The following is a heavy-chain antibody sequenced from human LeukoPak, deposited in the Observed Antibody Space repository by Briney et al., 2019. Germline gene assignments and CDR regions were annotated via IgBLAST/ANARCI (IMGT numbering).Heavy chain of an antibody. J-gene: IGHJ5*02. CDR1: GGSISSSNW. CDR3: TRVPRRAVGDIWFDP. Sequence: SETLSLTCAASGGSISSSNWWSWVSQAPGKGLEWIGEIYHSGSTNYNPSLTSQVDISVDKSKNQFSLKLSSVTAANTAVYYCTRVPRRAVGDIWFDPWGQGTLVTVSS. D-gene: IGHD6-19*01. V-gene: IGHV4-4*02. CDR2: IYHSGST.